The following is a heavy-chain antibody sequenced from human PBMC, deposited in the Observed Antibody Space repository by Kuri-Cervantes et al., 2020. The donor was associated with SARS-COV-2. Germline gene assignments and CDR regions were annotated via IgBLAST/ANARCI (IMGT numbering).Heavy chain of an antibody. CDR2: IYYSGST. D-gene: IGHD2-2*01. Sequence: SETLSLTCTVSGGSISSYYWSWIRQPPGKGLEWIGYIYYSGSTNYNPSLKSRVTISVDTSKNQFSPKLSSVTAADTAVYYCARDPGDCSSTSCHPNWFDPWGQGTLVTDSS. V-gene: IGHV4-59*12. J-gene: IGHJ5*02. CDR1: GGSISSYY. CDR3: ARDPGDCSSTSCHPNWFDP.